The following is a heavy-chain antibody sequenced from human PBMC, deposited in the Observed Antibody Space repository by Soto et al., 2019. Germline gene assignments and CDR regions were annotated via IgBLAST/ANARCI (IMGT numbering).Heavy chain of an antibody. CDR1: GFTFSSYA. CDR3: ARDWATVTGFGFYYGMDV. Sequence: GGSLILSCAASGFTFSSYAMHWVRQAPGKGLEWVAVISYDGSNKYYADSVKGRFTISRDNSKNTLYLQMNSLRAEDTTVYYCARDWATVTGFGFYYGMDVWGQGTTVTVSS. V-gene: IGHV3-30-3*01. CDR2: ISYDGSNK. J-gene: IGHJ6*02. D-gene: IGHD4-17*01.